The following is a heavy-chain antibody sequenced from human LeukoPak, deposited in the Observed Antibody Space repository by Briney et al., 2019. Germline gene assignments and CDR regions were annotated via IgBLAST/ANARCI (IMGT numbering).Heavy chain of an antibody. J-gene: IGHJ4*02. CDR2: ISCNGGGT. V-gene: IGHV3-30*03. CDR3: ASYCRGDRCDQGFDY. D-gene: IGHD2-15*01. CDR1: GFSFNNYA. Sequence: GGSLRLSCAASGFSFNNYAMYWVRQAPGKGLEWVARISCNGGGTYYADSVKGRITISRDNSKNTLYLQMNSLRAEDTAVYYCASYCRGDRCDQGFDYWGQGTLVTVSS.